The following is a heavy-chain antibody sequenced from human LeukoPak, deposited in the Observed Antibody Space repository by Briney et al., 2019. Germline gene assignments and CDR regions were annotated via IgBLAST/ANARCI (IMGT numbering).Heavy chain of an antibody. CDR2: MNPNRGDT. V-gene: IGHV1-8*01. D-gene: IGHD6-13*01. J-gene: IGHJ4*02. CDR3: ARVGSSWYGALFDY. Sequence: GASVKVSCKASGYTFTSYDIHWVRQATGQGLEWMGRMNPNRGDTDYAQKFQGRVTMTRDTSISTAYMELSSLRSEDTAVYYCARVGSSWYGALFDYWGQGTLVTVSS. CDR1: GYTFTSYD.